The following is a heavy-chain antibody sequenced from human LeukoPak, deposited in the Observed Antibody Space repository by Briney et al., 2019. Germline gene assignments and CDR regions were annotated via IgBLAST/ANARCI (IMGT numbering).Heavy chain of an antibody. V-gene: IGHV4-59*08. J-gene: IGHJ4*02. D-gene: IGHD2-2*02. CDR1: GGSISSDC. CDR3: ARRYTASPGERFDY. CDR2: IYYSGST. Sequence: SETLSLTCSVSGGSISSDCWSWIRQPPGKGLEWIGHIYYSGSTNYNPSLSSRVTISLDTSKSQFSLMLRSLTAADTAMYYCARRYTASPGERFDYWGQGILVTVSS.